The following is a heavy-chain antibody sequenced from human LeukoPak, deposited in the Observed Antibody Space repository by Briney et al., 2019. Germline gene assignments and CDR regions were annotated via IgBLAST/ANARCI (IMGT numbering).Heavy chain of an antibody. CDR3: ARSLNWNYENYFDY. CDR1: GGSISSGGYY. V-gene: IGHV4-31*03. D-gene: IGHD1-7*01. Sequence: PSETLSLTCTVSGGSISSGGYYWSWIRQHPGKGLEWIGYIYYSGSTYYNPSLKSRVTISVDTSKNQFSLKLSSVTAADTAVYYCARSLNWNYENYFDYWGQGTLVTVSS. J-gene: IGHJ4*02. CDR2: IYYSGST.